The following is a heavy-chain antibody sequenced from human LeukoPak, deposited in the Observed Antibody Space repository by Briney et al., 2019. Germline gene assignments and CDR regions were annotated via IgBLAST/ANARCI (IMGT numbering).Heavy chain of an antibody. CDR1: GFTFSSYW. CDR3: AREYLGYFDWYNADDAFDI. D-gene: IGHD3-9*01. Sequence: GGSLRLSCAASGFTFSSYWMHWVRQAPGKGLVWVSRINGDGSSTTYADSVKGRVTISRDNAKNTLYLQMNSLRAEDTAVYYCAREYLGYFDWYNADDAFDIWGQGTMVTVSS. V-gene: IGHV3-74*01. J-gene: IGHJ3*02. CDR2: INGDGSST.